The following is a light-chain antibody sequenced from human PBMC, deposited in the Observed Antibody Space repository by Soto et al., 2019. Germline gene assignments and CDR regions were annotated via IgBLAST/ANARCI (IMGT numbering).Light chain of an antibody. J-gene: IGKJ4*01. CDR2: AAS. Sequence: IHLTQSPSSLSASVGDTVPIPCRASQDISSYLGWYQQKPGKAPKLLIYAASTLQSGVPSRFSGSGSGTDFTLTINSLQPEDFATYFCQQLNNYPSTFGGGTKVDIK. CDR1: QDISSY. V-gene: IGKV1-9*01. CDR3: QQLNNYPST.